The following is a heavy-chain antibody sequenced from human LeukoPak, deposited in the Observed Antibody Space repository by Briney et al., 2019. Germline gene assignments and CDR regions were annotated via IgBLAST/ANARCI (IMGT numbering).Heavy chain of an antibody. CDR1: GFTFSSYW. J-gene: IGHJ4*02. V-gene: IGHV3-7*01. Sequence: PGGSLRLSCAASGFTFSSYWMTWVRQAPGKGLEWVANIKQNGDELNYVDSVEDRFTISRDNATNSLYLHMTGLRAEDTAVYYCARELRTFDSWGQGTLVTVSS. CDR3: ARELRTFDS. CDR2: IKQNGDEL. D-gene: IGHD3-16*01.